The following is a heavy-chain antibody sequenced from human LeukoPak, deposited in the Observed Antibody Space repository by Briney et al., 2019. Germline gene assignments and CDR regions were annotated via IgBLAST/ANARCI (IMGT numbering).Heavy chain of an antibody. V-gene: IGHV1-69*04. CDR2: IIPILGIA. Sequence: GASVKVSCKASGGTFSSYAISWVRQAPGQGLEWMGRIIPILGIANYAQKFQGRVTMTRDTSTSTVYMELSSLRSEDTAVYYCARRAVSIDAFDIWGQGTMVTVSS. J-gene: IGHJ3*02. CDR1: GGTFSSYA. CDR3: ARRAVSIDAFDI. D-gene: IGHD6-25*01.